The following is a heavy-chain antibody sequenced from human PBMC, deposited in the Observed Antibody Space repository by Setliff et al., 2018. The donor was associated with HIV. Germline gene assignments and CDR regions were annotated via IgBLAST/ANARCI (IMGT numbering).Heavy chain of an antibody. J-gene: IGHJ4*02. D-gene: IGHD4-17*01. Sequence: SETLSLTCAVFGGSFSGYYWSWIRQPPGKGLEWIGEINHSGSTDYNPSLKSRVTISVDTSKNQFYLNLSSVTAADTAVYYCARYDYGDFDYWGQGTPVTVSS. V-gene: IGHV4-34*01. CDR1: GGSFSGYY. CDR2: INHSGST. CDR3: ARYDYGDFDY.